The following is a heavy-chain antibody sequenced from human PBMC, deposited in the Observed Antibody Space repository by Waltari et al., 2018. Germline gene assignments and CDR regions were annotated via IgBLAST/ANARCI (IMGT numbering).Heavy chain of an antibody. CDR1: GFTHSTYA. Sequence: VQLVESGGGVVQPGRSLRLYCAASGFTHSTYAMHWVRQAPGKGLEWVAVTSHDESHKYYADSVKGRFTISKDNSKNTLYLQMNRLSTEDTAMYYCARDDRDGLPDYFDFWGQGTLVTVSS. CDR2: TSHDESHK. CDR3: ARDDRDGLPDYFDF. V-gene: IGHV3-30*01. J-gene: IGHJ4*02. D-gene: IGHD2-8*01.